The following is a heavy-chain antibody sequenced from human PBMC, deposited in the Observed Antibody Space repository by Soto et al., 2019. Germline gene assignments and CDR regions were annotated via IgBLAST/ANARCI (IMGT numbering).Heavy chain of an antibody. CDR3: ARDRGVTPTEYFQH. CDR2: ISSSSRYI. CDR1: GFTFSSYS. J-gene: IGHJ1*01. D-gene: IGHD2-21*02. V-gene: IGHV3-21*01. Sequence: PGGSLRLSCAASGFTFSSYSMNWVRQAPGKGLEWVSSISSSSRYIYYADSVKGRFTSSRDNAKNSLYLQMNSLRAEDTAVYYCARDRGVTPTEYFQHWGQGTLVTVSS.